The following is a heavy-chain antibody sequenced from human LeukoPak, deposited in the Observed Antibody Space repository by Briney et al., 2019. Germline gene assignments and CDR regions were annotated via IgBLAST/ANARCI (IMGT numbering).Heavy chain of an antibody. CDR3: AKDSLPENGDWNWFDP. CDR1: GLTFITYG. V-gene: IGHV3-7*03. CDR2: IKQDGSEK. J-gene: IGHJ5*02. Sequence: GGSLRLSCAAPGLTFITYGRNGVGQPPGRGLGGVANIKQDGSEKYYVDSVKGRFTVSRDNSKNTLYLQMNSLRAEDTAVYYCAKDSLPENGDWNWFDPWGQGTLVAVSS. D-gene: IGHD4-17*01.